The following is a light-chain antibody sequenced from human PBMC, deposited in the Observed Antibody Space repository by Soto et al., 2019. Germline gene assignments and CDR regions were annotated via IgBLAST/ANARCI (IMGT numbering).Light chain of an antibody. CDR1: QTISSW. J-gene: IGKJ1*01. CDR3: QQYNSFWT. Sequence: DIQRTQSPSTLGGALRDRVTITCRASQTISSWLAWYQQKPGKAPKLLIYKASSLESGVPSRFSGSGSGTEFTLTIISLQTDDFATYYCQQYNSFWTFGQGTKVDI. CDR2: KAS. V-gene: IGKV1-5*03.